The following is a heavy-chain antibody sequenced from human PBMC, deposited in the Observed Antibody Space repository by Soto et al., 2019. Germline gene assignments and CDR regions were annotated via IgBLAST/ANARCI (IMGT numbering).Heavy chain of an antibody. V-gene: IGHV1-3*01. CDR1: GYTFTSYA. J-gene: IGHJ6*02. CDR3: ARDARGYYYYGMDV. CDR2: INAGNGNT. Sequence: QVQLVQSGAEVKKPGASVKVSCKASGYTFTSYAMHWVRQAPGQRLEWMGWINAGNGNTKYSQKFQGRVTITRDTSASTAYMELSSLRSEDTGVYYCARDARGYYYYGMDVWGQGTTVTVSS.